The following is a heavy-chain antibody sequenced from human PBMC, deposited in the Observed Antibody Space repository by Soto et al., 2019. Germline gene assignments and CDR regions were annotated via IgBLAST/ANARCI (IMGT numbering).Heavy chain of an antibody. D-gene: IGHD6-13*01. V-gene: IGHV3-21*01. CDR2: ISTGSSYI. CDR1: GFTFSSYT. CDR3: AREMKQLVQEGFLQH. Sequence: LRLSCAASGFTFSSYTMHWVRQAPGKGLEWVSSISTGSSYIYYADSLKGRFTISRDNAGNSLYLQMNSLRAEDTAVYYCAREMKQLVQEGFLQHWGQGTLVTVSS. J-gene: IGHJ1*01.